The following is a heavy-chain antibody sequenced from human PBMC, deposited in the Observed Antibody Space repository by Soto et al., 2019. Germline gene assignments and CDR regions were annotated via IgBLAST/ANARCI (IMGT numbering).Heavy chain of an antibody. CDR3: AKGVLSFHYGMEV. V-gene: IGHV3-23*01. Sequence: EVQLLQSGGGVVPPGGSLRLACATSGFTFNTYPMTWVRQAPGKGLEWVSSISSTAGRTSSYADSVKGRFAISRDFSDNTVYLQMNNLRVDDTAVYFCAKGVLSFHYGMEVLGQGTTVTVSS. D-gene: IGHD3-10*01. CDR1: GFTFNTYP. J-gene: IGHJ6*02. CDR2: ISSTAGRTS.